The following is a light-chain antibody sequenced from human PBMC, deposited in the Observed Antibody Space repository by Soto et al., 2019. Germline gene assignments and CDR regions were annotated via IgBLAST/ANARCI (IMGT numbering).Light chain of an antibody. V-gene: IGKV4-1*01. CDR1: QSVLYNSNDKNY. CDR2: WAS. CDR3: QQYYSTPQT. Sequence: EIVMTQSPDSLAVSLGESATINCKTSQSVLYNSNDKNYLAWYQQKPGQPPKLLIYWASTRESGVPDRFSGSGSGTDFTLTISSLQAEDVAFHYCQQYYSTPQTFGQGTKLEIK. J-gene: IGKJ2*01.